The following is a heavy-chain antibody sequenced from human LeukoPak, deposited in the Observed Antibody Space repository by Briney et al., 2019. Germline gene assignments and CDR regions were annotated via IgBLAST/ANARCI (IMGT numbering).Heavy chain of an antibody. J-gene: IGHJ3*02. CDR3: ARTYYYGSGTTLSAFDI. Sequence: GESLKISCKGSGYSFPNYWIGWMRQMPGKGLEWMGIIYPGDSDTRYNPSFQGQVTISADKSISTAYLQWTSLKASGTAMYYCARTYYYGSGTTLSAFDIWGQGTMITVSS. CDR1: GYSFPNYW. V-gene: IGHV5-51*01. D-gene: IGHD3-10*01. CDR2: IYPGDSDT.